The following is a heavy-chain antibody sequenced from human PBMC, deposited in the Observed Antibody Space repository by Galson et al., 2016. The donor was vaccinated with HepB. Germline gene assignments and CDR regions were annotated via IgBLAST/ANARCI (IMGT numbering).Heavy chain of an antibody. D-gene: IGHD4-17*01. V-gene: IGHV3-33*08. J-gene: IGHJ4*02. CDR2: IWYDGSNK. CDR3: VRELYGDFVPYYFEY. CDR1: GFTFSSYW. Sequence: SLRLSCAASGFTFSSYWMVWVRQAPGEGLEWVAVIWYDGSNKYYADSVKGRFTISRDNYKKTLYLRMNSLRAEDTAVYYCVRELYGDFVPYYFEYWGQGTLVTVSS.